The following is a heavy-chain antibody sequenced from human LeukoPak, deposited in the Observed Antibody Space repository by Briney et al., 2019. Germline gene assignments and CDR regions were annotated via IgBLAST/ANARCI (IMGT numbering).Heavy chain of an antibody. CDR3: AREAMVTTVWFDP. J-gene: IGHJ5*02. Sequence: GGSLRLSCAASGFTFSSYWMSWVRQAPGKGLEWVANIKQDGSERYYVDSVKGRFTISRDNAKNSLYLQMNSLRAEDTAVYYCAREAMVTTVWFDPWGRGTLVTVSS. V-gene: IGHV3-7*01. CDR1: GFTFSSYW. CDR2: IKQDGSER. D-gene: IGHD3-22*01.